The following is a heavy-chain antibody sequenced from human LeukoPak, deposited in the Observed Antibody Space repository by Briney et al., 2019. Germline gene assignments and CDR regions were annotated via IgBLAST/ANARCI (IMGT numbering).Heavy chain of an antibody. Sequence: SETLSLTCAVYGGSFSGYYWSWIRQPPGKGLEWIGEINHSGSTNYNPSLKSRVTISVDTSKNQFFLKLSSVTAADTAVYYCARGRATSRNRSPSSQHWGQGTLVTVSS. J-gene: IGHJ1*01. CDR1: GGSFSGYY. V-gene: IGHV4-34*01. CDR3: ARGRATSRNRSPSSQH. CDR2: INHSGST. D-gene: IGHD1-14*01.